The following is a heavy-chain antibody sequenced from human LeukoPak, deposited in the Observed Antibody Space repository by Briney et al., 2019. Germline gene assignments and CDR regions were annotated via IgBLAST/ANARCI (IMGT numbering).Heavy chain of an antibody. D-gene: IGHD4-17*01. CDR3: ARDVQDDYSEYGRFDP. Sequence: SETLSLTCTVSGGSISSYYWSWIRQPPGKGLEWIGYIYYSGTTNYNPSLKSRVTISVDTSKNQFSLKLSSVTAADTAVYYCARDVQDDYSEYGRFDPWGQGTLVTVSS. V-gene: IGHV4-59*01. CDR2: IYYSGTT. J-gene: IGHJ5*02. CDR1: GGSISSYY.